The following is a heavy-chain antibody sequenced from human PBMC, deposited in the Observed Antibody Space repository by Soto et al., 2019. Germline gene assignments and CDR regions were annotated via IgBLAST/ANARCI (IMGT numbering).Heavy chain of an antibody. V-gene: IGHV3-21*01. CDR1: GFTFSSYS. J-gene: IGHJ3*02. CDR3: ARDLLDYGDYGRAFDI. CDR2: ISSSSSYI. D-gene: IGHD4-17*01. Sequence: GGSLRLSCAASGFTFSSYSMNWVRQAPGKGLEWVSSISSSSSYIYYADSVKGRFTISRDNAKNSLYLQMNSLRAEDTAVYYCARDLLDYGDYGRAFDIWGQGTMVTVSS.